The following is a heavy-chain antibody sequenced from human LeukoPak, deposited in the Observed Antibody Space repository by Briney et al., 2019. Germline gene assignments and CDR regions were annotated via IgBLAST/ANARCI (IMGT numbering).Heavy chain of an antibody. CDR1: GGSISSYY. CDR2: MDDSGST. Sequence: SETLSLTCTVSGGSISSYYWSWIRQPPGKGLEWIGYMDDSGSTNYNPSLTSRVTISEDTSKNQLSLKLGSVTAADTAVYYCARHSSGAGGAFQYWGQGTPVTVSS. J-gene: IGHJ4*02. V-gene: IGHV4-59*08. CDR3: ARHSSGAGGAFQY. D-gene: IGHD6-19*01.